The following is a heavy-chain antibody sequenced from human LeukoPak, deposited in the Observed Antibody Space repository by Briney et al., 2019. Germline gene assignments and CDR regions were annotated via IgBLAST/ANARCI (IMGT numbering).Heavy chain of an antibody. CDR2: MNPNSGNT. V-gene: IGHV1-8*03. D-gene: IGHD6-19*01. J-gene: IGHJ4*02. CDR1: GYTFTSYD. CDR3: VRYSSGWHYYFDY. Sequence: ASVKVSCKASGYTFTSYDINWVRQATGQGLEWMGWMNPNSGNTGHAQKFQGRVTITRNTSISTAYMELSSLRSEDTAVYYCVRYSSGWHYYFDYWGQGTLVTVSS.